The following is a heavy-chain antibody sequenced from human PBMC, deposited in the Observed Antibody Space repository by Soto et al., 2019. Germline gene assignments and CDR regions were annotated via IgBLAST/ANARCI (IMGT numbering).Heavy chain of an antibody. D-gene: IGHD2-15*01. V-gene: IGHV1-69*01. CDR1: GGTFSSYA. CDR2: IIPIFGTA. CDR3: ARDDCSGGSCYVWFDP. Sequence: QVQLVQSGAEVKKPGSSVKVSCKASGGTFSSYAISWVRQAPGQGLEWMGGIIPIFGTANYAQKFQGRVTITADESTSTAYMELSSLRAEDTAVYYCARDDCSGGSCYVWFDPGGQGTLVTVSS. J-gene: IGHJ5*02.